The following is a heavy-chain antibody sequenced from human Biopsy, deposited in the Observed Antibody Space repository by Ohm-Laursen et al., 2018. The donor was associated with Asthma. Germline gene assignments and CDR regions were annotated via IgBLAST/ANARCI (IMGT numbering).Heavy chain of an antibody. CDR1: GFTFSTYG. Sequence: SLRLSCTASGFTFSTYGMHWVRQAPGKGLEWVAYIAWDGINSYYADSVKGRFTISRDNSRNTLYLQKNSLRVEDTAVYYCARDLRSDNWNPWGMDVWGLGTTVTVAS. CDR2: IAWDGINS. J-gene: IGHJ6*02. CDR3: ARDLRSDNWNPWGMDV. V-gene: IGHV3-30*03. D-gene: IGHD1-20*01.